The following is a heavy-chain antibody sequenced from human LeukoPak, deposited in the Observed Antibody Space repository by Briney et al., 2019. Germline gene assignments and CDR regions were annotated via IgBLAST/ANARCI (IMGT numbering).Heavy chain of an antibody. CDR3: AKDRGLTGDLRGFDY. D-gene: IGHD7-27*01. CDR1: GFTFSSYG. Sequence: GGSLRLSCAASGFTFSSYGMHWVRQAPGKGLEWVAFIRYDGSNKYCADSVKGRFTISRDNSKSTLYLQMNSLRAEDTAVYYCAKDRGLTGDLRGFDYWGQGTLVTVSS. V-gene: IGHV3-30*02. CDR2: IRYDGSNK. J-gene: IGHJ4*02.